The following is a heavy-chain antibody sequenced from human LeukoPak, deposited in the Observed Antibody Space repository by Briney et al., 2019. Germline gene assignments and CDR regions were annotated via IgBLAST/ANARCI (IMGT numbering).Heavy chain of an antibody. D-gene: IGHD2-2*01. CDR3: ARDSAYCSSTSCVDY. V-gene: IGHV1-69*13. Sequence: SVKVSCKASGGTFSSYAISWVRQAPGQGLEWMGGIIPIFGTANYAQKFQGRVTITADESTSTAYMELSSLRSEDTAVYYCARDSAYCSSTSCVDYWGQGTLVTVSS. CDR1: GGTFSSYA. J-gene: IGHJ4*02. CDR2: IIPIFGTA.